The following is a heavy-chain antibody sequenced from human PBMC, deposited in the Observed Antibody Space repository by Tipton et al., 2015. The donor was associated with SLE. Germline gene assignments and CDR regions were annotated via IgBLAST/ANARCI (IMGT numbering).Heavy chain of an antibody. CDR2: IDHSGST. CDR3: ARRGDYRSSWYVASYYYMDV. D-gene: IGHD6-13*01. CDR1: GGSFSGYF. Sequence: TLSLTCAVYGGSFSGYFWSWIRQPPGKGLEWIGEIDHSGSTNYNPSLKSRVTISVDTSKNQFSLKLNSVTAADTSVYYCARRGDYRSSWYVASYYYMDVWGKGTTVTVSS. J-gene: IGHJ6*03. V-gene: IGHV4-34*01.